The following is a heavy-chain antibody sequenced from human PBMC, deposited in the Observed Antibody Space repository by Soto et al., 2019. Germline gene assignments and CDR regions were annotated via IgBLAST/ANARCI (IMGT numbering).Heavy chain of an antibody. J-gene: IGHJ5*02. CDR3: ARVVRLLPNP. V-gene: IGHV1-2*04. CDR2: INPNSGGT. D-gene: IGHD2-15*01. CDR1: GYTFTGYY. Sequence: ASVKVSCKASGYTFTGYYMHWVRQAPGQGLEWMGWINPNSGGTNYAQKFQGWVTMTRNTSISTAYMELSSLRSEDTAVYYCARVVRLLPNPWGQGTLVTVSS.